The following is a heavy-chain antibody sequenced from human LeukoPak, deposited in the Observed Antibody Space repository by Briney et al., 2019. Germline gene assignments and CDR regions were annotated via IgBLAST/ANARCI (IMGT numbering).Heavy chain of an antibody. CDR1: GGSISSSSYY. Sequence: KSSETLSLTCTVSGGSISSSSYYWGWIRQPPGKGLEWIGSIYYSGSTYYNPSLKSRVTISVDTSKNQFSLKLRSVTAADTAVYYCARRRIAAAGTEVEDFDYWGQGTLVTVSS. CDR2: IYYSGST. D-gene: IGHD6-13*01. V-gene: IGHV4-39*01. J-gene: IGHJ4*02. CDR3: ARRRIAAAGTEVEDFDY.